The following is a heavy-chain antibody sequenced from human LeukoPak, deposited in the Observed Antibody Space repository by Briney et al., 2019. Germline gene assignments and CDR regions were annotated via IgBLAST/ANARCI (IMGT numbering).Heavy chain of an antibody. V-gene: IGHV3-53*05. CDR3: ARGRGVVMGAFDI. CDR2: IYSGGST. J-gene: IGHJ3*02. D-gene: IGHD3-22*01. CDR1: GFTASSNY. Sequence: GRSLRLSCAASGFTASSNYMSSVRQAPGQGLEWVSGIYSGGSTYYADPVKGRFIITRDDPKNTLYLQMISLRAEDTAVYYCARGRGVVMGAFDIWGQGTMVTVSS.